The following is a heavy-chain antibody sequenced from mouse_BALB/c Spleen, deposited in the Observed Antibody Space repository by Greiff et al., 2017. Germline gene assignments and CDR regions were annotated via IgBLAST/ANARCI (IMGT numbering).Heavy chain of an antibody. CDR2: IYPGNVNT. J-gene: IGHJ2*01. Sequence: VQLQQSGPELVKPGASVRISCKASGYTFTSYYIHWVKQRPGQGLEWIGWIYPGNVNTKYNEKFKGKATLTADKSSSTAYMQLSSLTSEDSAVYFCARDGTYGGYFDYWGQGTTLTVSS. V-gene: IGHV1S56*01. CDR1: GYTFTSYY. D-gene: IGHD2-1*01. CDR3: ARDGTYGGYFDY.